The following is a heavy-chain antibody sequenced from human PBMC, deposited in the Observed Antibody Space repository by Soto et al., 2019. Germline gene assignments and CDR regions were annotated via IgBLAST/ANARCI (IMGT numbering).Heavy chain of an antibody. CDR3: VRYGVAAAY. V-gene: IGHV1-8*02. CDR1: GYTFTTHN. J-gene: IGHJ4*01. Sequence: VASVKVSCKASGYTFTTHNINCLGQATGQGFEGMGWMNPNSGTTGYAQKFQDRITLTRDTSKTTAYMELSSLTFDDTAVYFCVRYGVAAAYWGQGTKVTVSS. CDR2: MNPNSGTT. D-gene: IGHD6-25*01.